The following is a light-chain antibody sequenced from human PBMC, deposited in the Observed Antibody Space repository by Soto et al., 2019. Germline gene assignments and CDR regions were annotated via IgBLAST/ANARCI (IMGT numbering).Light chain of an antibody. CDR1: QSLVHSDGNTY. J-gene: IGKJ1*01. CDR3: MQGTQWARM. V-gene: IGKV2-30*02. Sequence: DVVLTQSPVSLPVTLGPPASISCRSSQSLVHSDGNTYLNWFQQRPGQSPRRLVYRVPNQDSGDPDNVSSSGSGTNLTMQISSLEAADVGVYYCMQGTQWARMFGEGPKVEI. CDR2: RVP.